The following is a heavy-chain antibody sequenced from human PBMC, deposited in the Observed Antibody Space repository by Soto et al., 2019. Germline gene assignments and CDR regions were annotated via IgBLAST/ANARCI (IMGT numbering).Heavy chain of an antibody. CDR3: ASLRHDYGDYYYYCNGMDV. D-gene: IGHD4-17*01. Sequence: ASVKVSCKASGYTFTSYDINWVRQATGQGLEWMGWMNPNSGNTGYAQKFQGRVTMTRNTSISTAYMELSSLRSEDTAAYYCASLRHDYGDYYYYCNGMDVWGQGTTVTVSS. CDR1: GYTFTSYD. V-gene: IGHV1-8*01. J-gene: IGHJ6*02. CDR2: MNPNSGNT.